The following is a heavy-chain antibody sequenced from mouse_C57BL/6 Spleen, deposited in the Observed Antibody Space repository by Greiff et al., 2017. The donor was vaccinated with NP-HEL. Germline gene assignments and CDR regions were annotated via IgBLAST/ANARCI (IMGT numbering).Heavy chain of an antibody. CDR2: IYPGSGST. CDR1: GYTFTSYW. Sequence: QLQQPGAELVKPGASVKMSCKASGYTFTSYWITWVKQRPGQGLEWIGDIYPGSGSTNYNEKFTSKATLTVDTSSSTAYMQIRSLTSEDFAVYYCARWKDWYFGVWGTGTTVTVSS. CDR3: ARWKDWYFGV. V-gene: IGHV1-55*01. J-gene: IGHJ1*03.